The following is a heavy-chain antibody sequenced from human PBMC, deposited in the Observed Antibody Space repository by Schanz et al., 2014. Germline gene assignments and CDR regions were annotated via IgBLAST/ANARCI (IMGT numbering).Heavy chain of an antibody. J-gene: IGHJ4*02. CDR3: AKDGEIWSGYPEYFDS. Sequence: EVHLVESGGGLGQRGGSLIVSCEGSGFTFNSYSMNWVRQAPGKGLEWISYISSTSSSKDYADSVKGRFSISRDNAKNSLYLQMNSLRDEDTAMYYCAKDGEIWSGYPEYFDSWGQGTLVTVSS. CDR1: GFTFNSYS. V-gene: IGHV3-48*02. D-gene: IGHD3-3*01. CDR2: ISSTSSSK.